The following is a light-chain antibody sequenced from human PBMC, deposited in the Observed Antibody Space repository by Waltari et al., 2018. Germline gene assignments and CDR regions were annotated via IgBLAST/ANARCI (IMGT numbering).Light chain of an antibody. CDR1: QGISPY. V-gene: IGKV1-9*01. CDR2: AAA. CDR3: QQIKSYPIT. J-gene: IGKJ4*01. Sequence: DIQLTQSSSFLSSSVGDRVTISCRASQGISPYLAWFQQKPGKAPRRLIYAAAILQGGVPSRFSGSGSGTDFTLTISSLQPEDFGTYYCQQIKSYPITFGGGTKVEVK.